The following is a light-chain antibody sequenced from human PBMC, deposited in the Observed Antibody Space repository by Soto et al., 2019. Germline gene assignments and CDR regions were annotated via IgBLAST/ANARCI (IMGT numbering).Light chain of an antibody. CDR1: SSDVGGYKY. CDR3: SSYTSSSTV. J-gene: IGLJ3*02. V-gene: IGLV2-14*03. Sequence: QSALTQPASVSGAPGQSITISCSGTSSDVGGYKYVSWYQQHPGKAPKLMIFDVSNRPSGVSNRFSGSKSGNTASLTISGLQADDEPDYYCSSYTSSSTVFGGGTKLTVL. CDR2: DVS.